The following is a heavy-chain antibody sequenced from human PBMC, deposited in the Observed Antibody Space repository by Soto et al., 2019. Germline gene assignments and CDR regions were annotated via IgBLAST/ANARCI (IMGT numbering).Heavy chain of an antibody. D-gene: IGHD2-15*01. CDR1: GGIKSIDL. CDR2: IIPILGIA. Sequence: WKGAGGIKSIDLISRGLMKNGQGLEWMGGIIPILGIANYAQKFQGRVTITADKSTSTAYMELSSLRSEDTAVYYCARVPSPRYCSGGSCTGRSFDIWGQGTMVTV. J-gene: IGHJ3*02. CDR3: ARVPSPRYCSGGSCTGRSFDI. V-gene: IGHV1-69*10.